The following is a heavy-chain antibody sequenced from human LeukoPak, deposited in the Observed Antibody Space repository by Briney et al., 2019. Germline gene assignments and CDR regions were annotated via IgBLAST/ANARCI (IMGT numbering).Heavy chain of an antibody. CDR3: ATESPHFDY. V-gene: IGHV3-15*01. CDR2: IKSKGDGGTT. CDR1: GFTFSNAW. J-gene: IGHJ4*02. Sequence: PGGSLRLSCSASGFTFSNAWMSWVRQAPGKGLEWVGRIKSKGDGGTTDYAAPVKGRFTILRDDSKNTLYLQMNSLKTEDTAAYYCATESPHFDYWGQGTLVTVSS.